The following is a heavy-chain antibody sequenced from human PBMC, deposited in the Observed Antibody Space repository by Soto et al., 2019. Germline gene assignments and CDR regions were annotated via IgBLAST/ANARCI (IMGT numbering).Heavy chain of an antibody. J-gene: IGHJ4*02. V-gene: IGHV4-30-2*01. Sequence: QLQLQESGSGLVKPSQTLSLTCAVSGGSISSGGYSWSWIRQPPGKVLECVGYIYHSGTTYYNPALTCLITISGDRSRNQFSLKLSSVTAADTAVYYCARGMTTVTTLDYWGQGTLVTVSA. CDR1: GGSISSGGYS. CDR3: ARGMTTVTTLDY. CDR2: IYHSGTT. D-gene: IGHD4-4*01.